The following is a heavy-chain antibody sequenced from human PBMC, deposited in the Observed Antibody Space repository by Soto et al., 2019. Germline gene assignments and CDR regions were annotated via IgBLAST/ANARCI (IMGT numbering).Heavy chain of an antibody. V-gene: IGHV3-23*01. J-gene: IGHJ4*02. CDR3: ANALNRDFSDLDS. CDR2: ISDSGGST. CDR1: GFTFSSNA. Sequence: EVQLLESGGGLVQPGGSLRLSCAASGFTFSSNAMTWVCQAPGKGLEWVSAISDSGGSTYYADSMKGRFTISRDNSKNTLYLQMNSLGAEDTAVYDCANALNRDFSDLDSWGQGTQVTVSS. D-gene: IGHD3-10*01.